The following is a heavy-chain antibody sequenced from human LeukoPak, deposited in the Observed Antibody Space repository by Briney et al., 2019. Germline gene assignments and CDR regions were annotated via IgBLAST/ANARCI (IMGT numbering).Heavy chain of an antibody. J-gene: IGHJ6*02. D-gene: IGHD6-19*01. V-gene: IGHV3-30*18. Sequence: GGSLRLSCAASGFTFSSYGMHWVRQAPGKGLEWVAVISYDGSNKYYADSVKGRFTTSRDNSKNTLYLQMNSLRAEDTAVYYCAKDCVSSGWWGSTYYYGMDVWGQGTTVTVSS. CDR1: GFTFSSYG. CDR2: ISYDGSNK. CDR3: AKDCVSSGWWGSTYYYGMDV.